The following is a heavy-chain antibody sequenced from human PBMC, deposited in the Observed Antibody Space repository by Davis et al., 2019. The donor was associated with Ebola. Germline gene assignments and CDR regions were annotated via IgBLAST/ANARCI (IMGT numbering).Heavy chain of an antibody. Sequence: GGSLRLSCAASGFTFSNAWMNCVRQAPGKGRVWVGRITSKTDGGTTDYAAPVKGRFTISRDDSKNTLYLQMNSLKTEDTAVYYCTTARDIVATILVWSYYYYYGMDVWGQGTTVTVSS. D-gene: IGHD5-12*01. CDR2: ITSKTDGGTT. V-gene: IGHV3-15*07. CDR3: TTARDIVATILVWSYYYYYGMDV. J-gene: IGHJ6*02. CDR1: GFTFSNAW.